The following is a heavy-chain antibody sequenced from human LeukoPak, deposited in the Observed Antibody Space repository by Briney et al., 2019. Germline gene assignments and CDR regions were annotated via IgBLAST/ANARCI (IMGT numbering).Heavy chain of an antibody. CDR3: ARGLGGSGSYPFDY. J-gene: IGHJ4*02. D-gene: IGHD3-10*01. Sequence: PGGSLRLSCAASGFTVSSNYMSWVRQAPGKGLEWVSGIYSGGSTYYADSVKGRFTISRDNSKNTMYLQWNSLRVEDTAVYYCARGLGGSGSYPFDYWGQGTLVTVSS. V-gene: IGHV3-66*01. CDR2: IYSGGST. CDR1: GFTVSSNY.